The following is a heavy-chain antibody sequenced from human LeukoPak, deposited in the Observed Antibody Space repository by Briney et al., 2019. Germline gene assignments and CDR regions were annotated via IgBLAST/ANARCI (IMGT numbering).Heavy chain of an antibody. CDR3: ARYCRGVSCYSGYDY. CDR1: GFTFSTYA. J-gene: IGHJ4*02. D-gene: IGHD2-15*01. CDR2: ISTNGGGT. Sequence: PRGSLRLSCAASGFTFSTYAMHWVRQTPGKGLEYVSAISTNGGGTYYANSVKGRFTVSGDNSKNTLYLQMGSLRAEDMAVYYCARYCRGVSCYSGYDYWGQGTLVTVSS. V-gene: IGHV3-64*01.